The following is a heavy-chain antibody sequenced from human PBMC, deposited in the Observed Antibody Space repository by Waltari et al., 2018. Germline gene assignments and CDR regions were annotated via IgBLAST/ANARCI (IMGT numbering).Heavy chain of an antibody. J-gene: IGHJ4*02. CDR1: GFTFSSFG. CDR2: IWYDGSKT. V-gene: IGHV3-33*01. Sequence: QVKLVESGGGVVQPGKSLKLSCAASGFTFSSFGIHWVRQTPGKGLEWVALIWYDGSKTFYSDSVKGRFTISRDNSQNTLYLQLNRLRDEDTGIYYCARGYDFWSGYFNYFDHWGPGTRVTVSS. D-gene: IGHD3-3*01. CDR3: ARGYDFWSGYFNYFDH.